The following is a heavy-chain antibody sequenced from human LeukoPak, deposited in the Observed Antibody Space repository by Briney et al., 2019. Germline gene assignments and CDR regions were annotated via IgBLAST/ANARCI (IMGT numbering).Heavy chain of an antibody. CDR3: ARGLPMASLFFDS. CDR2: INHSGST. D-gene: IGHD3-10*01. Sequence: SETLSLTCAVYGGSFSGYYWSWIRQPPGKGLEWIGEINHSGSTNYNPSLKSRVTISVDTSKNQFSLKLTSVTAADTAVYFCARGLPMASLFFDSWGQGILVIVSS. CDR1: GGSFSGYY. J-gene: IGHJ4*02. V-gene: IGHV4-34*01.